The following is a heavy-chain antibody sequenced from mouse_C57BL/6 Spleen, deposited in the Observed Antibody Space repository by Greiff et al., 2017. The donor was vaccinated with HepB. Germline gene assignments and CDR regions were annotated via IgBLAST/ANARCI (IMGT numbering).Heavy chain of an antibody. CDR1: GYTFTSYW. J-gene: IGHJ1*03. V-gene: IGHV1-74*01. D-gene: IGHD2-3*01. CDR3: SSVDGYYVGYWYFDV. CDR2: IHPSDSDT. Sequence: QVQLQQPGAELVKPGASVKVSCKASGYTFTSYWMHWVKQRPGQGLEWIGRIHPSDSDTNYNQKFKGKATLTVDKSSSTAYMQLSSLTSEDSAVYYFSSVDGYYVGYWYFDVWGTGTTVTVSS.